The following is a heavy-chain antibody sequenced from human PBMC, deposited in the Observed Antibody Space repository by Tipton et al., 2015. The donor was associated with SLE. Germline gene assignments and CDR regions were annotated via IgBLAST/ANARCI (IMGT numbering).Heavy chain of an antibody. CDR3: ARGGVDYFDY. Sequence: SCAASGFTFSTYEMNWVRQAPGQGLEWMGWISAYNGNTNYAQKLQGRVTMTTDTSTSTAYMELRSLRSDDTAVYYCARGGVDYFDYWGQGTLVTVSS. J-gene: IGHJ4*02. V-gene: IGHV1-18*01. D-gene: IGHD2-15*01. CDR2: ISAYNGNT. CDR1: GFTFSTYE.